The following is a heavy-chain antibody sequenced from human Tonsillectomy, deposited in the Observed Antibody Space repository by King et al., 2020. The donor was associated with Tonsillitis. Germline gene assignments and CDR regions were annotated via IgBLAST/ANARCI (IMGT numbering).Heavy chain of an antibody. Sequence: QLQESGPGVVKPSETLSLTCSVSGGSIRTSDQYWAWIRQTPGKGLEWCGYMYNTGTTFYNPSLKSRITISCGPSENRFSLKLSSVTAADTAVYFCARYVSGSFDYWGQGALVTVSS. J-gene: IGHJ4*02. V-gene: IGHV4-39*01. D-gene: IGHD1-26*01. CDR3: ARYVSGSFDY. CDR2: MYNTGTT. CDR1: GGSIRTSDQY.